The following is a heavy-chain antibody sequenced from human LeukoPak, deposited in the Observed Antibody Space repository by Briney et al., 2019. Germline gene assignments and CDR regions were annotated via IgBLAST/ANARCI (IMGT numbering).Heavy chain of an antibody. V-gene: IGHV3-23*01. CDR3: ARDGYDVLTGYPGFDS. J-gene: IGHJ4*02. D-gene: IGHD3-9*01. CDR1: GFTFSSYA. Sequence: GGSLRLSCAASGFTFSSYAMSWVRQAPGKGLEWVSAISGSGGSTYYADSVKGRFTISRDNAKNSLYLQMNSLRDEDTAVFYCARDGYDVLTGYPGFDSWGQGTLVTVSS. CDR2: ISGSGGST.